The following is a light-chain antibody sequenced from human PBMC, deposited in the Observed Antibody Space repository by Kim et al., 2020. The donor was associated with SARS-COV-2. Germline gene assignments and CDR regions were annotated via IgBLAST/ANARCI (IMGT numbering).Light chain of an antibody. CDR2: DVS. Sequence: QSLTISCNGTRSDVGCNTYVSWYHQHQGKAHKLMIYDVSNRPSGVSHRFSGSKPGNTASLTISGLQAEDEADYYCSSYTSSSSLYVFGTGTQLTVL. J-gene: IGLJ1*01. V-gene: IGLV2-14*03. CDR3: SSYTSSSSLYV. CDR1: RSDVGCNTY.